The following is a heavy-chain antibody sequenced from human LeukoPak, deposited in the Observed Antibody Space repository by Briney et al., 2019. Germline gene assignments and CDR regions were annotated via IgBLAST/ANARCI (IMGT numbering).Heavy chain of an antibody. Sequence: PGGSLRLSCAASGFTFSSYGMHWVRQAPGKGLEWVAVIWYDGSNKYYADSVKGRFTISRDNSKNTLYLQMDSLRADDTAVYYCAKSSRYGTGWYGKIDYWGQGTLVTVSS. J-gene: IGHJ4*02. CDR3: AKSSRYGTGWYGKIDY. V-gene: IGHV3-33*06. CDR1: GFTFSSYG. D-gene: IGHD6-19*01. CDR2: IWYDGSNK.